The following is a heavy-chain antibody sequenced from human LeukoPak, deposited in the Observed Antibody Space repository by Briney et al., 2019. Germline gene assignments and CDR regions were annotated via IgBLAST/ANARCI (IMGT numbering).Heavy chain of an antibody. CDR1: GFTLSSYG. Sequence: PGGSLRLSCAASGFTLSSYGMHWVRQAPGKGLEWVAVISYDGSNKYYADSVKGRFTISRDNSKNTLYLQMNSLRAEDTAVYYCAKAGLRTIFGGGWFDPWGQGTLVTVSS. CDR3: AKAGLRTIFGGGWFDP. D-gene: IGHD3-3*01. CDR2: ISYDGSNK. V-gene: IGHV3-30*18. J-gene: IGHJ5*02.